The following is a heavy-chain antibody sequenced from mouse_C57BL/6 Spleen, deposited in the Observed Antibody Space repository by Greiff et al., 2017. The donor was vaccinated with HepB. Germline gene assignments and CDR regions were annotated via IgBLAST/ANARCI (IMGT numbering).Heavy chain of an antibody. CDR2: ISSGGDYI. J-gene: IGHJ2*01. V-gene: IGHV5-9-1*02. CDR1: GFTFSSYA. Sequence: EVKLMESGEGLVKPGGSLKLSCAASGFTFSSYAMSWVRQTPEKRLEWVAYISSGGDYIYYADTVKGRFTISRDNARNTLYLQMSSLKSEDTAMYYCTRYLTGGYYFDDWGQGTTLTVSS. CDR3: TRYLTGGYYFDD. D-gene: IGHD4-1*01.